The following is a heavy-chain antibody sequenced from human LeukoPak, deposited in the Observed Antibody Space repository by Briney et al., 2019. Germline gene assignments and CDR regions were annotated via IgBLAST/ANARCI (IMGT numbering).Heavy chain of an antibody. CDR2: IKQDGSEI. J-gene: IGHJ4*02. CDR1: GFMFGDYW. Sequence: GGSLRLSCAASGFMFGDYWMSWVRQAPGKGLEWVANIKQDGSEIYYVDSVKGRFTISRDNAKNSLYLQMNSLRAEDTAVYYCARDPGPDYWGQGTLVTVSS. CDR3: ARDPGPDY. V-gene: IGHV3-7*01.